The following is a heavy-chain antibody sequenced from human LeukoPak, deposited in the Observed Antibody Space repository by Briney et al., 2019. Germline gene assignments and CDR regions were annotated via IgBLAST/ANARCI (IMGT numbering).Heavy chain of an antibody. J-gene: IGHJ4*02. D-gene: IGHD5-18*01. V-gene: IGHV3-48*01. Sequence: GGSLRLSCAASGFTFSSYSMNWVRQAPGKGLEWVSYISSSSDTIYYADSVKGRFTISRDNSKNTLYLQMNSLRAEDTAVYYCARTNPGYNFDYWGQGTLVTVSS. CDR1: GFTFSSYS. CDR3: ARTNPGYNFDY. CDR2: ISSSSDTI.